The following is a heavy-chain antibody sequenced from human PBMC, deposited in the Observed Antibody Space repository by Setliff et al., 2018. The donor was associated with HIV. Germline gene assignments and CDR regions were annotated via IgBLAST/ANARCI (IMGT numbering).Heavy chain of an antibody. D-gene: IGHD3-22*01. V-gene: IGHV4-59*01. J-gene: IGHJ6*03. CDR3: ARTRYYYDSSSYYFQYYYYMDV. CDR2: ISYSGST. CDR1: DGSISNYY. Sequence: PSETLSLTCTVSDGSISNYYWSWIRQPPGKGLEWIGYISYSGSTNYNPSLKSRVTMSVDTSKNQFSLKLSTVTAADTAVYYCARTRYYYDSSSYYFQYYYYMDVWGKGTTVTVSS.